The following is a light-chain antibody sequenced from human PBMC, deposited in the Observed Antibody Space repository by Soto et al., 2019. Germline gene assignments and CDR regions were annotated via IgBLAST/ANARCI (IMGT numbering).Light chain of an antibody. CDR2: DSS. CDR1: QSISTY. Sequence: DIQMTQSPSSLSVSVGDRVTITCRASQSISTYLNWYHQKPGKAPKLLIYDSSRLESGVPSRFSGSGSGTEFTLTISSLQPEDSAAYYWQQSYSTPQYTFGQGNQVDIK. CDR3: QQSYSTPQYT. J-gene: IGKJ2*01. V-gene: IGKV1-39*01.